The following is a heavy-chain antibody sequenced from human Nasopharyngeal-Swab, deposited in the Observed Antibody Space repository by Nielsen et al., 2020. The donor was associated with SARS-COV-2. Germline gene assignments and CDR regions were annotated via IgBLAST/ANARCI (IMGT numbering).Heavy chain of an antibody. D-gene: IGHD2-2*01. CDR3: ARAAKGYCSSTSCYSIPEYYHYYMDV. J-gene: IGHJ6*03. CDR2: INPNSGGT. V-gene: IGHV1-2*04. Sequence: WVRQAPGQGLEWMGWINPNSGGTNYAQKFQGWVTMTRDTSISTAYMELSRLRSDDTAVYYCARAAKGYCSSTSCYSIPEYYHYYMDVWGKGTTVTVSS.